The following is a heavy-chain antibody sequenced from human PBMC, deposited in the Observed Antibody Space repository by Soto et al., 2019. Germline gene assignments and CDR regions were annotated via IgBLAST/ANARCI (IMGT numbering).Heavy chain of an antibody. Sequence: PGGSLRLSCAASGFTFSSYAMSWVRQAPGKGLEWVSAISGSGGSTYYADSVKGRFTISRDNSKNTLYLQMNSLRAEDTAVYYCAKDATVVYDFWSSYGIYYSDSWGHGTLVTLSS. J-gene: IGHJ4*01. CDR2: ISGSGGST. V-gene: IGHV3-23*01. CDR3: AKDATVVYDFWSSYGIYYSDS. CDR1: GFTFSSYA. D-gene: IGHD3-3*01.